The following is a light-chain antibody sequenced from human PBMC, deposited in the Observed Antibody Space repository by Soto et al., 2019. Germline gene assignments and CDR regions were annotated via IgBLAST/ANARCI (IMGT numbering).Light chain of an antibody. CDR2: HAY. CDR3: QQFNYYPYT. J-gene: IGKJ2*01. CDR1: QSISSW. V-gene: IGKV1-5*01. Sequence: DLQMTQSPSTLSASVGDRVTITCRASQSISSWLAWYQQKPGKAPKVLIYHAYSLETGVPSRFSGSGSGTDFTLTIDSLQPDDFATYFCQQFNYYPYTFGQGTKLEI.